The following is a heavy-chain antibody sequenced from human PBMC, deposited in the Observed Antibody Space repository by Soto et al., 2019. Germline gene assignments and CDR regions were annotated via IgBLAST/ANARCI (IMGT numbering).Heavy chain of an antibody. Sequence: FLRLSCAASGFTFSSYEMNWVRQAPGKGLEWVSYISSSGSTIYYADSVKGRFTISRDNAKNSLYLQMNSLRAEDTAVYYCATNSGWYNWFDPWGQGTLVTVSS. V-gene: IGHV3-48*03. CDR1: GFTFSSYE. CDR2: ISSSGSTI. CDR3: ATNSGWYNWFDP. J-gene: IGHJ5*02. D-gene: IGHD6-19*01.